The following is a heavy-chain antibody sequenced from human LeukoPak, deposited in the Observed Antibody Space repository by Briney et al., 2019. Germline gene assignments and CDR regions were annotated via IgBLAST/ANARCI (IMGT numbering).Heavy chain of an antibody. CDR3: ARGGSYSHYYFDY. V-gene: IGHV3-48*04. D-gene: IGHD1-26*01. J-gene: IGHJ4*02. CDR1: GFTFSTYS. CDR2: ISLSSSTT. Sequence: GGSLRLSCAASGFTFSTYSMNWVRQAPGKGLEWVSYISLSSSTTSYADSVKGRFTISRDNAKNSLYLQMNSLRAEGTAVYYCARGGSYSHYYFDYWGQGTLVTVSS.